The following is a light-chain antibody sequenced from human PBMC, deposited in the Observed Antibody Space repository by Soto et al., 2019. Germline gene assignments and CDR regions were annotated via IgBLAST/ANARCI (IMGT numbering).Light chain of an antibody. Sequence: EIVLTQSPATLSSSPGERATLSCRASQSVSSYLAWYQQKPGKAPRLLIYDASNLASGIPARFSGSGSGTDFTLTISSLEPEDFAAYYCQQRSNWPWTFGQGTKVEIK. CDR1: QSVSSY. J-gene: IGKJ1*01. CDR2: DAS. V-gene: IGKV3-11*01. CDR3: QQRSNWPWT.